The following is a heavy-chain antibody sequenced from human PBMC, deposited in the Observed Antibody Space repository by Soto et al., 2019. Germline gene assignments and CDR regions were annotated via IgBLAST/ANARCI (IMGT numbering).Heavy chain of an antibody. D-gene: IGHD6-13*01. CDR3: AIATVGNPFDP. CDR1: GGSFSGYY. V-gene: IGHV4-34*01. Sequence: QVQVQQWGAGLLKPSETLSLTCAVDGGSFSGYYWSWIRQPPGKGLEWIGEINHSGSTNYNPSLKSRVTTSVDTSKNQFPLKLSSVTAAAMAVYYCAIATVGNPFDPWGQGTLVTVSS. CDR2: INHSGST. J-gene: IGHJ5*02.